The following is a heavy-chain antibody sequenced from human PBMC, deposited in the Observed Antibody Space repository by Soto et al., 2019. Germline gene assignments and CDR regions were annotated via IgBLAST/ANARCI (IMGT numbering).Heavy chain of an antibody. Sequence: EVQLVESGGGLVKPGGSLRLSCAASGFTFSSYSMNWVRQAPGKGLEWVSSISSSGSYIYYADSVKGRFTISRDNAKNSLDRQMNSLRAEDTAVYYCARGGRTYYFDYWGQGTLVTVSS. CDR3: ARGGRTYYFDY. J-gene: IGHJ4*02. CDR2: ISSSGSYI. V-gene: IGHV3-21*01. CDR1: GFTFSSYS.